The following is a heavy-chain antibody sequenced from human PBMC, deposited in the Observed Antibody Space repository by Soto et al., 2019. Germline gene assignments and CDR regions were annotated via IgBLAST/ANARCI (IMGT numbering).Heavy chain of an antibody. CDR3: ARSQGSSTSLEIYYYYYYGMDV. D-gene: IGHD2-2*01. CDR2: IIPISDTT. V-gene: IGHV1-69*01. Sequence: QLQLVQSGAEVKKPGSSVKVSCKASGGTFSSYAISWVRQAPGQGLEWMGGIIPISDTTNYAQKFQGRVTITADESTSTAYMDLSSPRSEDTAVYYCARSQGSSTSLEIYYYYYYGMDVWGPGTTVTVSS. J-gene: IGHJ6*02. CDR1: GGTFSSYA.